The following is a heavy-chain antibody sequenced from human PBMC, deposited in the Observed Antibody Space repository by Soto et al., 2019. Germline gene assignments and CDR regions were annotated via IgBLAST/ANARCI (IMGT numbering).Heavy chain of an antibody. CDR2: ISGDMSST. J-gene: IGHJ4*02. CDR1: GFTFSDYW. V-gene: IGHV3-74*01. CDR3: ARGIGFSAQDY. Sequence: PGGYLRLSCAASGFTFSDYWMHWVRQVPGKGLVWVSRISGDMSSTNYADSVKGRFTISRDNAKNTLYVQMNSLRAEDTAVYYCARGIGFSAQDYWGQGTPVTVSS. D-gene: IGHD2-15*01.